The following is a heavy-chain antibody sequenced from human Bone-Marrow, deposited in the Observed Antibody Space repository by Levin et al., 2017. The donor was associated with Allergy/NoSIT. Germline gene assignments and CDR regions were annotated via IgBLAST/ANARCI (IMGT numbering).Heavy chain of an antibody. Sequence: GGSLRLSCAASGFTFSSYSMNWVRQAPGKGLEWVSSISSSSSYIYYADSVKGRFTISRDNAKNSLYLQMNSLRAEDTAVYYSARGSGSGWGTLGYYFDYWGQGTLVTVSS. V-gene: IGHV3-21*01. CDR1: GFTFSSYS. D-gene: IGHD6-19*01. CDR2: ISSSSSYI. CDR3: ARGSGSGWGTLGYYFDY. J-gene: IGHJ4*02.